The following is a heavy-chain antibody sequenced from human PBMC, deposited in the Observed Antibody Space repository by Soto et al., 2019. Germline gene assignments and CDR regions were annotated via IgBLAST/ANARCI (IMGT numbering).Heavy chain of an antibody. CDR2: IYYSGST. Sequence: LETLSLSCTVSGGYISSYYGSWIRQPPGKGLEWIGYIYYSGSTNYNPSLKSRVTISVDTSKNQFSLKLSSVTAADTAVYYCARGAYYYDSSGFVDYWGQGTLVTVSS. V-gene: IGHV4-59*01. CDR1: GGYISSYY. J-gene: IGHJ4*02. D-gene: IGHD3-22*01. CDR3: ARGAYYYDSSGFVDY.